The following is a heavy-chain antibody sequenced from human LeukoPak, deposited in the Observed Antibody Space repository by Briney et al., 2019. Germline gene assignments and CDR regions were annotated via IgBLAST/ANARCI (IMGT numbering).Heavy chain of an antibody. J-gene: IGHJ4*02. CDR3: ARGVYYDSSGYLPSYYFDY. CDR1: GGSISSYY. D-gene: IGHD3-22*01. V-gene: IGHV4-4*07. CDR2: IYTSGST. Sequence: PSETLSLTCTVSGGSISSYYWSWIRQPAGKGLEWIGRIYTSGSTNYNPSLKSRVTMSVDTSQNQFSLQLSSVTAADTAVYYCARGVYYDSSGYLPSYYFDYWGQGTLVTVSS.